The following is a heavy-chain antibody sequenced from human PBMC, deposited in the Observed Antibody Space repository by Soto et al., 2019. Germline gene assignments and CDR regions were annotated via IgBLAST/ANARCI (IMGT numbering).Heavy chain of an antibody. J-gene: IGHJ6*02. Sequence: RASVKVSCKASGYTFTSYYMHWVRQAPGQGLEWMGIINPSGGSTSYAQKFQGRVTMTRDTSTSTVYMELSSLRSEDTAVYYCARERAVLRYFDWLPGSPTWYYGMDVWGQGTTVTVSS. V-gene: IGHV1-46*01. CDR1: GYTFTSYY. D-gene: IGHD3-9*01. CDR2: INPSGGST. CDR3: ARERAVLRYFDWLPGSPTWYYGMDV.